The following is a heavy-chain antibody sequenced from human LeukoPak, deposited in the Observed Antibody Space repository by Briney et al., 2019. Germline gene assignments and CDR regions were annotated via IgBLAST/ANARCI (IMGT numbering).Heavy chain of an antibody. J-gene: IGHJ4*02. V-gene: IGHV3-7*01. CDR2: IKQEGSEK. Sequence: PGGSLRLSCAGSGFTFSNYWMNWVRQAPGKGLEWVANIKQEGSEKSYVDSVKGRFTISRDNAKNSLFLQMNSLRAEDTAVYYCARGKTTHDYWGQGTLSPSPQ. D-gene: IGHD4-11*01. CDR3: ARGKTTHDY. CDR1: GFTFSNYW.